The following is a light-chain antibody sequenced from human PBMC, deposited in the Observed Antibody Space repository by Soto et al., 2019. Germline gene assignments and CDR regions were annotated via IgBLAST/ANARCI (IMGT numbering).Light chain of an antibody. CDR2: AAS. CDR1: QGIRND. CDR3: QQSYSTRIT. J-gene: IGKJ5*01. V-gene: IGKV1-6*01. Sequence: AMQMTQSPSSLSASVGDRVTITCRASQGIRNDLGWYQQKPGKAPKLLIYAASSLQSGVPSRFSGSGSGTDFTLIISSLQPEDFATYYCQQSYSTRITFGQGTRLEIK.